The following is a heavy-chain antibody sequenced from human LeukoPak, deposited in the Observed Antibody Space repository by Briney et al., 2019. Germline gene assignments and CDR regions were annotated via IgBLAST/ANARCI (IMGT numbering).Heavy chain of an antibody. CDR1: GFTFSSYG. V-gene: IGHV3-30*02. D-gene: IGHD2-2*01. Sequence: GGSLRLSCAASGFTFSSYGMHWVRQAPGKGLELVAFIRYDGSNKYYADSVKGRFTISRDNSKNTLYLQMNSLRAEDTAVYYCAKLGCSSTSCYHIWGQGTMVTVSS. J-gene: IGHJ3*02. CDR2: IRYDGSNK. CDR3: AKLGCSSTSCYHI.